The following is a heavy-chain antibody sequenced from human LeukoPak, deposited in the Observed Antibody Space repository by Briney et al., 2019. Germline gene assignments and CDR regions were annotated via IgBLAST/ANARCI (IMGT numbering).Heavy chain of an antibody. CDR2: IYYSGST. V-gene: IGHV4-59*08. D-gene: IGHD3-3*01. J-gene: IGHJ3*02. CDR3: ARQALHYDFWSGYYTRDAFDI. Sequence: PSETLSLTCTVSGGSISSYYWSWIRQPPGKGLEWIGYIYYSGSTNYNPSLKSRVTISVDTSKNQFSLKLSSVTAADTAVYYCARQALHYDFWSGYYTRDAFDIWGQGTMVTVSS. CDR1: GGSISSYY.